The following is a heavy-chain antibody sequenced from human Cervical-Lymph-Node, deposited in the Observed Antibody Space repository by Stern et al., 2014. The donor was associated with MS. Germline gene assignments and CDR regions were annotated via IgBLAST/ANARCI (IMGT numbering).Heavy chain of an antibody. Sequence: QLQLQESGPGLVKPSQTLALTCTASGGPIGSGTYYWSWIRQPAGKGLEWIGRIYNSGSTSYNPSLKSRVTMSLEPSKNSLSLKLSSVTAADTAVYYCARDDAVGATRYHYAMDVWGQGTTVTVSS. J-gene: IGHJ6*02. CDR1: GGPIGSGTYY. D-gene: IGHD1-26*01. CDR3: ARDDAVGATRYHYAMDV. V-gene: IGHV4-61*02. CDR2: IYNSGST.